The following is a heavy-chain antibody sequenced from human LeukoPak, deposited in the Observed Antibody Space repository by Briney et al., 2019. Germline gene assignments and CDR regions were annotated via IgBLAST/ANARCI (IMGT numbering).Heavy chain of an antibody. V-gene: IGHV3-53*01. CDR3: ARDQGGYSGYGD. Sequence: PGGSLRLSCAASGFTVSSNYMSWVRQAPGKGLEWVSVIYSGGSIYYADSVKGRFTISRDNSKNTLYLQVNSLRAEDTAVYYCARDQGGYSGYGDWGQGTLVTVSS. J-gene: IGHJ4*02. D-gene: IGHD5-12*01. CDR2: IYSGGSI. CDR1: GFTVSSNY.